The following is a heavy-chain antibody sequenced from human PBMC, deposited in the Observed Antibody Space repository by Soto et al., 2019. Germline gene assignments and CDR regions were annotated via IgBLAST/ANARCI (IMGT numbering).Heavy chain of an antibody. V-gene: IGHV1-8*01. CDR3: ARGRALFTMTIKGPDI. D-gene: IGHD3-3*01. J-gene: IGHJ6*02. Sequence: QVHLVQSGAAVKGPGASVTVSCEASGYTFTNHDLIWVRQAPGQRLVYMGWVNCDSGNQDYATGFQGRFSMSKNSSVNTAYLELHSVGVEDTAVDYCARGRALFTMTIKGPDIWGQGTPITV. CDR2: VNCDSGNQ. CDR1: GYTFTNHD.